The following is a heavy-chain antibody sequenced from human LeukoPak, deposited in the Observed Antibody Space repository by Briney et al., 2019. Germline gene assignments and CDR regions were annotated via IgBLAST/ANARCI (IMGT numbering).Heavy chain of an antibody. CDR1: GFTFNSYA. J-gene: IGHJ3*02. CDR3: AKDRGVRSDI. D-gene: IGHD4-17*01. V-gene: IGHV3-23*01. Sequence: GGSLRLSCAASGFTFNSYAMSWVRQAPGKGLEVVSAMSGSGGSTYYADSVKGRFTISRDNAKNTLYLPMNSLRAEDTAVYYCAKDRGVRSDIWGQGTMVTVSS. CDR2: MSGSGGST.